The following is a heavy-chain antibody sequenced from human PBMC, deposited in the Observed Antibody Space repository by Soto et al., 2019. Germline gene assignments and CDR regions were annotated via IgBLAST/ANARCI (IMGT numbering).Heavy chain of an antibody. Sequence: EVQLVESGGGLVQPGGSLRLSCAASGFSITNTWMHWVRQAPGKGLEWVGRVKSKADGGTAVYAAPVKGRFTVSRDDSKNTQYLQMNSLKMEDTAVYYCNSYPDFWGGHTPLWGQGTLVTVSS. CDR2: VKSKADGGTA. CDR1: GFSITNTW. V-gene: IGHV3-15*07. D-gene: IGHD3-3*01. CDR3: NSYPDFWGGHTPL. J-gene: IGHJ4*02.